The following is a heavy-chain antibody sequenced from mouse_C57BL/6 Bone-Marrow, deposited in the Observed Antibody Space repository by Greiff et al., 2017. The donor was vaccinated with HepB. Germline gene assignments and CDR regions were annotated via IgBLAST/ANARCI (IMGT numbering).Heavy chain of an antibody. V-gene: IGHV14-4*01. CDR3: TTLPFDY. J-gene: IGHJ2*01. Sequence: EVKLMESGAELVRPGASVKLSCTASGFNIKDDYMHWVKPRPEQGLEWIGWIDPENGDTEYASKFQGKATITADTSSNTAYLQLSSLTSEDTAVYYCTTLPFDYWGQGTTLTVSS. CDR1: GFNIKDDY. CDR2: IDPENGDT.